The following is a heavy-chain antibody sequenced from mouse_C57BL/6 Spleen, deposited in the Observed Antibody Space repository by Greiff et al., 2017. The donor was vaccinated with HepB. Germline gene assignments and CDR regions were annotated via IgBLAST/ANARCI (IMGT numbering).Heavy chain of an antibody. Sequence: EVHLVESGPGLVKPSQSLSLTCSVTGYSITSGYYWNWIRQFPGNKLEWMGYISYDGSNNYNPSLKNRISITRDTSKNQFFLKLNSVTTEDTATYYGARDQGYGYDYAMDYWGQGTSVTVSS. V-gene: IGHV3-6*01. CDR3: ARDQGYGYDYAMDY. D-gene: IGHD2-2*01. CDR1: GYSITSGYY. CDR2: ISYDGSN. J-gene: IGHJ4*01.